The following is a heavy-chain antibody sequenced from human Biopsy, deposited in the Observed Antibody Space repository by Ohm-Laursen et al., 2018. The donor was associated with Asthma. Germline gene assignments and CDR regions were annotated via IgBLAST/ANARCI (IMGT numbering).Heavy chain of an antibody. V-gene: IGHV4-39*01. D-gene: IGHD3-3*01. CDR2: ISYGGKT. CDR3: ARRITIFGVVQKDHGMDV. J-gene: IGHJ6*02. Sequence: SDTLSLTCPVSGGSMTPTSHYWDWIRQAPGKGLEWIGYISYGGKTSYNPSLKNRVTISRDTSKNQFSLRLTSVTAADTAVYFCARRITIFGVVQKDHGMDVWGQGTTVTVSS. CDR1: GGSMTPTSHY.